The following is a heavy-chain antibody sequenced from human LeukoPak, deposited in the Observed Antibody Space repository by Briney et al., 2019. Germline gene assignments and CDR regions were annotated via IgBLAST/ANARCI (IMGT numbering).Heavy chain of an antibody. CDR2: IYYGGST. Sequence: PSETLSLTCTVSGGSISSSNYYWGWIRQPPGKGLEWIGTIYYGGSTYYNPSLRSRITISVDTSKNQCSLKLSSVTAADTAVYYCARQVCGGGCFHLDYWGQGTLVTVSS. CDR1: GGSISSSNYY. CDR3: ARQVCGGGCFHLDY. V-gene: IGHV4-39*01. J-gene: IGHJ4*02. D-gene: IGHD2-21*02.